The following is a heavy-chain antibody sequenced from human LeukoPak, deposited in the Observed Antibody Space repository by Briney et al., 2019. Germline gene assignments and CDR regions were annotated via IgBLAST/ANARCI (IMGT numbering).Heavy chain of an antibody. CDR1: GFTFSSYG. Sequence: PGGSLRLSCAASGFTFSSYGMHWVRQAPGRGLEWVAFIRYDGTNKYYADSVKGRFTISRDNSRNTLFLQMISLRAEDTAVYYCARGHVTVSAHDDAFDIWGQGTMVTVSS. V-gene: IGHV3-30*02. D-gene: IGHD5/OR15-5a*01. J-gene: IGHJ3*02. CDR2: IRYDGTNK. CDR3: ARGHVTVSAHDDAFDI.